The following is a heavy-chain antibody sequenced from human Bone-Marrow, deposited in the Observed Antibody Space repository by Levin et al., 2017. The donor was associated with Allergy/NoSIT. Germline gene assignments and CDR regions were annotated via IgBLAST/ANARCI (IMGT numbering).Heavy chain of an antibody. Sequence: SETLSLTCTVSGGSISSYYWSWIRQPPGKGLEWIGYIYYSGSTNYNPSLKSRVTISVDTSKNQFSLKLSSVTAADTAVYYCARERGSSGWYKYYFDYWGQGTLVTVSS. CDR3: ARERGSSGWYKYYFDY. CDR1: GGSISSYY. V-gene: IGHV4-59*01. CDR2: IYYSGST. D-gene: IGHD6-19*01. J-gene: IGHJ4*02.